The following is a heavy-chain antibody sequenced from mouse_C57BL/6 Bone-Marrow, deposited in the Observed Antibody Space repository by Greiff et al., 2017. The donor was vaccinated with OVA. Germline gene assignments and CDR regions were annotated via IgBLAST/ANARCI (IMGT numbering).Heavy chain of an antibody. CDR2: LDPSDSYT. CDR1: GYTFTSYW. J-gene: IGHJ2*01. Sequence: VQLQQPGAELVMPGASVTLSCTASGYTFTSYWMHWVKQRPGQGLEWIGELDPSDSYTNYNQKFKGKSTLTVDKSSSTAYMQLSRLTSEEAAGYYWAREDCFDYWGQGTTLTVSA. CDR3: AREDCFDY. V-gene: IGHV1-69*01.